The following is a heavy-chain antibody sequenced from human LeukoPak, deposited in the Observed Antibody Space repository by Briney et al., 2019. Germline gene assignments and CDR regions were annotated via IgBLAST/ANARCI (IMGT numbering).Heavy chain of an antibody. V-gene: IGHV1-8*01. J-gene: IGHJ4*02. CDR1: GYTFTSYD. CDR2: MDPKSGNT. Sequence: ASVKVSCKASGYTFTSYDINWVRQATGQGLEWMGWMDPKSGNTGYAQKFQGRVTMTRNTSISTAYMELSSLRSEDTAVYYCARGGGLEQWPTTEADYWGQGTLVTVSS. CDR3: ARGGGLEQWPTTEADY. D-gene: IGHD6-19*01.